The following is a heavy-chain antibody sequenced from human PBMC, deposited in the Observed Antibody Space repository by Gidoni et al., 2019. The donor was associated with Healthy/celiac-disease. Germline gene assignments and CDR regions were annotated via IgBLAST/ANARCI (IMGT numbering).Heavy chain of an antibody. J-gene: IGHJ6*02. V-gene: IGHV3-23*01. CDR1: GFTFSSYA. Sequence: EVQLLASGGGLVQPGGSLRLSCAASGFTFSSYAMSWVRQAPGKGLVWVSAIRGSGGSTYYADSVKGRFTISRDKSKNTLYLQMNSLRAEDTAVYYCAKQRKGGTYYYGAGSLAYGMDVWGQGTTVTVSS. CDR2: IRGSGGST. CDR3: AKQRKGGTYYYGAGSLAYGMDV. D-gene: IGHD3-10*01.